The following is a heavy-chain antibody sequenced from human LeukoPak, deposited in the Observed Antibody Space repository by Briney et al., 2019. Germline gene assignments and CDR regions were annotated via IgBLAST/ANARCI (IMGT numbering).Heavy chain of an antibody. Sequence: GRSLRLSCAASGFTFSSYGMHWVRRAPGKGLEWVAVISYDGSNKYYADSVKGRFTISRDNSKNTLYLQMNSLRAEDTAVYYCAKDRPPLGIAVAGTLDYWGQGTLVTVSS. CDR1: GFTFSSYG. J-gene: IGHJ4*02. CDR3: AKDRPPLGIAVAGTLDY. CDR2: ISYDGSNK. D-gene: IGHD6-19*01. V-gene: IGHV3-30*18.